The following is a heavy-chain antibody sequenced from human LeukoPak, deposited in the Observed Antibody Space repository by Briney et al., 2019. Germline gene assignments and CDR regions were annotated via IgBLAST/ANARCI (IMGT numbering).Heavy chain of an antibody. D-gene: IGHD6-13*01. CDR2: INHSGST. CDR1: GRSFSGYY. V-gene: IGHV4-34*01. CDR3: ASPGYSSSWYGPLDY. J-gene: IGHJ4*02. Sequence: PSETLSLTCAVYGRSFSGYYWSWIRQPPGKGLEWIGEINHSGSTNYNPSLKSRVTISVDTSKNQFSLKLSSVTAADTAVYYCASPGYSSSWYGPLDYWGQGTLVTVSS.